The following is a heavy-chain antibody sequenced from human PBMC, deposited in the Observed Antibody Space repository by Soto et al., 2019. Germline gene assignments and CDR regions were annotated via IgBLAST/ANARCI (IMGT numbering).Heavy chain of an antibody. CDR3: ARDGGLHRALIGGYYYYMDV. CDR2: ISSNGSST. V-gene: IGHV3-64*01. Sequence: GGSLRLSCAASGFTFSSYAMHWVRQAPGKGLEYVSAISSNGSSTYYANSVNGRFTISSANSKNTLYLQMGSLGAEDMAVYYCARDGGLHRALIGGYYYYMDVWGKGTTVTVSS. D-gene: IGHD7-27*01. J-gene: IGHJ6*03. CDR1: GFTFSSYA.